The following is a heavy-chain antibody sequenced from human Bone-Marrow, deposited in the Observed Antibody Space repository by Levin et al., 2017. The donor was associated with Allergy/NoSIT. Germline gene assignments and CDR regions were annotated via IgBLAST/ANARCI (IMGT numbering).Heavy chain of an antibody. CDR1: GFTFSSYS. D-gene: IGHD6-19*01. CDR2: ISSSSSYI. V-gene: IGHV3-21*01. CDR3: ARENLQWLVLRYYYYGMDV. J-gene: IGHJ6*02. Sequence: SCAASGFTFSSYSMNWVRQAPGKGLEWVSSISSSSSYIYYADSVKGRFTISRDNAKNSLYLQMNSLRAEDTAVYYCARENLQWLVLRYYYYGMDVWGQGTTVTVSS.